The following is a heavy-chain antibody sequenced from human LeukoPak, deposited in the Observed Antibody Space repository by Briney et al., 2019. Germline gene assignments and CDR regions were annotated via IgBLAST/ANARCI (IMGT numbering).Heavy chain of an antibody. Sequence: GGSLRLSCAASGFTFSSYAMHWVRQAPGKGLEWVAVISYDGSNKYYADSVEGRFTISRDNSKNTLYLQMNSLRAEDTAVYYCAREVVPGGDYYYGMDVWGQGTTVTVSS. J-gene: IGHJ6*02. CDR2: ISYDGSNK. D-gene: IGHD2-15*01. CDR1: GFTFSSYA. V-gene: IGHV3-30*04. CDR3: AREVVPGGDYYYGMDV.